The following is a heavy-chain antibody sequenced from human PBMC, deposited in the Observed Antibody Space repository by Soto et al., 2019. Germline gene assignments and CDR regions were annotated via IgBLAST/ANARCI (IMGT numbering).Heavy chain of an antibody. Sequence: PGGSLRLSCAASGFTFSSYAMSWVRQAPGKGLEWGSVISISGDSTYYADSVKGRFTISRDNSKNTLYVQMNSLRAEDTAVYSCANYYATTGYYPYAFDIWGQGTMVTVSS. D-gene: IGHD3-22*01. CDR3: ANYYATTGYYPYAFDI. J-gene: IGHJ3*02. V-gene: IGHV3-23*01. CDR2: ISISGDST. CDR1: GFTFSSYA.